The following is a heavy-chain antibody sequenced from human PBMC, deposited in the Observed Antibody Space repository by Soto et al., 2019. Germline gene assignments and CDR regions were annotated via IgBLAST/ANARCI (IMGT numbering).Heavy chain of an antibody. CDR3: AREGGPLRYFDVYGMDV. J-gene: IGHJ6*02. D-gene: IGHD3-9*01. Sequence: QVQLVQSGAEVKKPGASVKVSCKASGYTFTGYYMHWVRQAPGQGLEWMGWINPNSGGTNYAQKFQGWVTMTRDTSISTAYMERSRLRSDDTAVYYCAREGGPLRYFDVYGMDVWGQGTTVTVSS. V-gene: IGHV1-2*04. CDR1: GYTFTGYY. CDR2: INPNSGGT.